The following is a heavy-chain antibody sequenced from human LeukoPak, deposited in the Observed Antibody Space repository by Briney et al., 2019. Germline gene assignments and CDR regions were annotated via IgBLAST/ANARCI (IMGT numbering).Heavy chain of an antibody. J-gene: IGHJ4*02. Sequence: GGSLRRSCAASGFTFSSYSMNWVRQAPGKGLEWVSSISSSSSYIYYADSVKGRFTISRDNAKNSLYLQMNSLRAEDTAVYYCARDVGFGELYFDYWGQGTLVTVSS. CDR2: ISSSSSYI. CDR1: GFTFSSYS. V-gene: IGHV3-21*01. D-gene: IGHD3-10*01. CDR3: ARDVGFGELYFDY.